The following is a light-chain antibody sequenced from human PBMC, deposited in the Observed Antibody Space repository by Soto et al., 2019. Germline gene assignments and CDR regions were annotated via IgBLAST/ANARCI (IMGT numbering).Light chain of an antibody. CDR3: QQYDSYSSGP. V-gene: IGKV1-5*01. CDR2: DAS. Sequence: DIQITQSPSTLSASVGDRVTITCRASQTINIWLAWYQQKPGKAPKVLIFDASSLKTGVPSRFSGSGSGTEFTLTISNLQPDDFATYYCQQYDSYSSGPFGQGTKVDI. J-gene: IGKJ1*01. CDR1: QTINIW.